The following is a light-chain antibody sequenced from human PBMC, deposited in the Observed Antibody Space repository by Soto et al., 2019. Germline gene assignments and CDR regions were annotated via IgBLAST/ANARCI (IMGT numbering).Light chain of an antibody. CDR2: RNN. CDR1: SSNIGSNY. CDR3: AAWDDSLSGVV. Sequence: QAVVTQPPSASGTPGQRVTISGSGSSSNIGSNYVFWYQHLPGTAPKLLIYRNNQRPSGVPDRFSGSKSGTSASLAISGLRSEDETDYYCAAWDDSLSGVVFGGGTQLTVL. V-gene: IGLV1-47*01. J-gene: IGLJ2*01.